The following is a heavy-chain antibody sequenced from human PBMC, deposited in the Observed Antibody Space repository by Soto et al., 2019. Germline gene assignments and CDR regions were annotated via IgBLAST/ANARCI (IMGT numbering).Heavy chain of an antibody. D-gene: IGHD3-10*01. J-gene: IGHJ6*02. V-gene: IGHV3-13*01. Sequence: PGGSLRLSCAASGFTFSSYDMHWFRQATGKGLEWVSAIGTAGDTYYPGSVKGRFTISRENAKNSLYLQMNSLRAEDTAVYYCARDFGYYGMDVWGQGTTVTVSS. CDR3: ARDFGYYGMDV. CDR1: GFTFSSYD. CDR2: IGTAGDT.